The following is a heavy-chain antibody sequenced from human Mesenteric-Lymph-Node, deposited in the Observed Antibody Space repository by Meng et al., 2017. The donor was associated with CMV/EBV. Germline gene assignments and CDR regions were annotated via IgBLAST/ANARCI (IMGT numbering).Heavy chain of an antibody. CDR2: LTYDGSNK. J-gene: IGHJ2*01. V-gene: IGHV3-30*18. CDR1: GVTFSSYG. Sequence: WAASGVTFSSYGMGWVRQERREGLGWVAVLTYDGSNKYFADSVEGRFTVSRDNSKSTLYRQMNRLRAEDTAAYYCAKGGYGEGYFDLWGRGTLVTVSS. D-gene: IGHD4-17*01. CDR3: AKGGYGEGYFDL.